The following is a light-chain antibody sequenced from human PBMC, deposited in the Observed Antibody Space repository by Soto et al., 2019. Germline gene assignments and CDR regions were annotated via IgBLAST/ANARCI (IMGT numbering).Light chain of an antibody. CDR1: SSDVGGYNY. CDR2: DVS. CDR3: SSYTSSSTRYYV. J-gene: IGLJ1*01. Sequence: QSALTQPASVSGSLGQSITISCTGTSSDVGGYNYVSWYQQHPGKAPKLMIYDVSNRPSGVSNRFSGSKSGNTASLTISGLQAEDEADYYCSSYTSSSTRYYVFGTGTKLTVL. V-gene: IGLV2-14*01.